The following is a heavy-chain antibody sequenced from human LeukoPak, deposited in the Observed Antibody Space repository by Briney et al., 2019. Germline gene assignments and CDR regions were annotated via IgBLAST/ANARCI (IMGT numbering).Heavy chain of an antibody. V-gene: IGHV4-34*01. J-gene: IGHJ5*02. D-gene: IGHD5-18*01. CDR2: INHSGSS. Sequence: SETLSLTCAVYGGSFSAYYWTWIRQPPGKGLEWIGDINHSGSSNYNSSLRSRVTISVDTSYKQFSLGLSSVTAADTAVYYCAPRGDIEHSYVYGKWFDPWGQGTRVTVSS. CDR3: APRGDIEHSYVYGKWFDP. CDR1: GGSFSAYY.